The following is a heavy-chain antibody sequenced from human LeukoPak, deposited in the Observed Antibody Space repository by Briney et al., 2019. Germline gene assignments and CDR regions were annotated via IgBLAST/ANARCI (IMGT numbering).Heavy chain of an antibody. J-gene: IGHJ5*02. V-gene: IGHV4-30-4*01. CDR3: ARQHIVVVPAASGWFDP. CDR1: GGSISSGDYY. Sequence: PSETLSLTCTVSGGSISSGDYYWSWIRQPPGKGLEWIGYIYYSGSTYYNPSLKSRVTISVDTSKNQFSLKLSSVTAADTAVYYCARQHIVVVPAASGWFDPWGQGTLVTVSS. D-gene: IGHD2-2*01. CDR2: IYYSGST.